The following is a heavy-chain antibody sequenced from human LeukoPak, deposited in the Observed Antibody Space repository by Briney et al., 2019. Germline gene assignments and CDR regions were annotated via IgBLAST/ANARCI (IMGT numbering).Heavy chain of an antibody. CDR3: ARDSSKGQQLVINWFDP. D-gene: IGHD6-13*01. CDR1: GYTFTGYY. J-gene: IGHJ5*02. Sequence: ASVKVSFKASGYTFTGYYMHWVRQAPGQGLEWMGWINPNSGGTNYAQKFQGRVTMTRDTSISTAYMELSRLRSDDTAVYYCARDSSKGQQLVINWFDPWGQGTLVTVSS. CDR2: INPNSGGT. V-gene: IGHV1-2*02.